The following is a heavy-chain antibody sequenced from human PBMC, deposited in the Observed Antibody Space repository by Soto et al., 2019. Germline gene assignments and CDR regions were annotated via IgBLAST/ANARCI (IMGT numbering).Heavy chain of an antibody. CDR2: ISGSGGST. CDR3: AKSFDWPYKGDAFDI. CDR1: GFTFSSYA. J-gene: IGHJ3*02. Sequence: EVQLLESGGGLVQPGGSLRLSCAASGFTFSSYAMSWVRQAPGKGLEWVSAISGSGGSTYYADSVKGRFTISRDNSKNTLDLQMNSLRAEDTAVYYCAKSFDWPYKGDAFDIWVQGTMVTVSS. D-gene: IGHD3-9*01. V-gene: IGHV3-23*01.